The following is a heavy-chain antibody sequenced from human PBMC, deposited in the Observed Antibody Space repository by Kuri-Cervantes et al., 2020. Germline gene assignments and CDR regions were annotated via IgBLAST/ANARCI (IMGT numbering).Heavy chain of an antibody. CDR3: ARDYPTPYGDYVWARYYGMDV. V-gene: IGHV3-43*01. D-gene: IGHD4-17*01. Sequence: GESLKISCAASGFTFDDYTMHWVRQAPGKGLEWVSLISWDGGSTYYADSVKGRFTISRDNSKNTLYLQMNSLRAEDTAVYYCARDYPTPYGDYVWARYYGMDVWGQGTTVTVSS. J-gene: IGHJ6*02. CDR1: GFTFDDYT. CDR2: ISWDGGST.